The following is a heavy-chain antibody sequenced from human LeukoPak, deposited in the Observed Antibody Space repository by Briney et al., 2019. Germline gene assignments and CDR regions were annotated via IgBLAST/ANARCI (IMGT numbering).Heavy chain of an antibody. CDR2: IYYSGST. D-gene: IGHD1-26*01. J-gene: IGHJ6*02. Sequence: SETLSLTCTVSGGSISSYYWSWIRQPPGKGLEWIGYIYYSGSTNYNPSFKSRVTISVDTSKNQFSLKLSSVTAADTAVYYCARSLWEGMDLGYYYGMDVWGQGTTVTVSS. CDR1: GGSISSYY. CDR3: ARSLWEGMDLGYYYGMDV. V-gene: IGHV4-59*08.